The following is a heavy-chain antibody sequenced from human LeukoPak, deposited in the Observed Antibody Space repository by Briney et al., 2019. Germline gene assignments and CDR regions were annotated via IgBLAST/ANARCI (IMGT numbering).Heavy chain of an antibody. CDR3: ARDGVLRYFDWSRSGMDV. CDR1: GFTLSSYA. V-gene: IGHV3-64*01. D-gene: IGHD3-9*01. J-gene: IGHJ6*02. CDR2: ISSNGGST. Sequence: GGSLRLSCAASGFTLSSYATHWVRQAPGKGLEYVSAISSNGGSTYYANSVKGRSTISRDNSKNTLYLQMGSLRAEDMAVYYCARDGVLRYFDWSRSGMDVWGQGTTVTVSS.